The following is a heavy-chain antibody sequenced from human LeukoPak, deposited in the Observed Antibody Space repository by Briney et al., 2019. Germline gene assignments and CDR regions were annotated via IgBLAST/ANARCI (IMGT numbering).Heavy chain of an antibody. D-gene: IGHD5-24*01. CDR1: GFTFSSYG. CDR2: IRYDGSNK. V-gene: IGHV3-30*02. J-gene: IGHJ4*02. Sequence: RGSLRLSCAASGFTFSSYGMHWVRQAPGKGLEWVAFIRYDGSNKYYADSVKGRFTISRDNSKNTLYLQMNSLRAEDTAVYYCAKQARPWLPSLGYFDYWGQGTLVTVSS. CDR3: AKQARPWLPSLGYFDY.